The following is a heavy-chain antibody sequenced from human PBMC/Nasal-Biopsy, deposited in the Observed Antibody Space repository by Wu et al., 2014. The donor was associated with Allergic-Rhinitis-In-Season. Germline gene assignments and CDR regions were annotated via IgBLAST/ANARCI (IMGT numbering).Heavy chain of an antibody. J-gene: IGHJ4*02. V-gene: IGHV3-23*01. CDR2: IGTVGDT. Sequence: LRLSCAASGFTFGSYAMSWVRQAPGKGLEWVSVIGTVGDTYYPDSVKGRFTISRDIAKNSLYLQMSSLSAEDTATYYCARQSIGTYSHDFNYWGQGTLVTVSS. D-gene: IGHD1-26*01. CDR1: GFTFGSYA. CDR3: ARQSIGTYSHDFNY.